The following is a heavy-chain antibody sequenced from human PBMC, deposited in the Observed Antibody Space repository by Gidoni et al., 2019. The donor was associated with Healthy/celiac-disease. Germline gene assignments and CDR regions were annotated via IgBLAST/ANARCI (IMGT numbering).Heavy chain of an antibody. Sequence: QVQLVQSGAEVKKPGSSVKVSCTASGGTFSSYAISWARQAPGQGLEWMGGIIPILGTENYAQKFKGRVTITADESTSTAYMELSSLRSEDTAVYYCARVKPLERAEFDYWGQGTLVTVSS. V-gene: IGHV1-69*01. D-gene: IGHD1-1*01. CDR3: ARVKPLERAEFDY. J-gene: IGHJ4*02. CDR1: GGTFSSYA. CDR2: IIPILGTE.